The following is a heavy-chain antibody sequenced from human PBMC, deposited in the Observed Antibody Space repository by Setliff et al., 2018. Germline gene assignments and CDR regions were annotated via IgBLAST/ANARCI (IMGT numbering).Heavy chain of an antibody. V-gene: IGHV1-18*01. CDR2: ISGYSGNT. J-gene: IGHJ3*02. Sequence: ASVKVSCKTSGYALTDSVVSWVRQAPGQGLEWVGWISGYSGNTYYAQRLQGRVTLTTDTSTNTAYLELRSLRPDDTAVYYCARDLNRWVGEFAFDIWGQGTMVTGSS. CDR3: ARDLNRWVGEFAFDI. CDR1: GYALTDSV. D-gene: IGHD3-10*01.